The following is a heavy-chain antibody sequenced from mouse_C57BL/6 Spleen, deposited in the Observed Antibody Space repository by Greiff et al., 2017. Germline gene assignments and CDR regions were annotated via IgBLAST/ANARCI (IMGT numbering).Heavy chain of an antibody. Sequence: VQLQQSGPELVKPGASVKISCKASGYTFTDYYMNWVKQSHGKSLEWIGDINPNNGGTSYNQKFKGKATLTVDKSSSTAYMELRSLTSEDSAVYYCARKGSPSYYRGAMDYWGQGTSVTVSS. J-gene: IGHJ4*01. CDR1: GYTFTDYY. CDR2: INPNNGGT. V-gene: IGHV1-26*01. D-gene: IGHD2-12*01. CDR3: ARKGSPSYYRGAMDY.